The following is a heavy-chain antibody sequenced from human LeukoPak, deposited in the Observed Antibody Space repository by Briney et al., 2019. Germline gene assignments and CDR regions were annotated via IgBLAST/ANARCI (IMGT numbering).Heavy chain of an antibody. CDR3: ARDLELGY. J-gene: IGHJ4*02. D-gene: IGHD1-1*01. V-gene: IGHV4-4*07. Sequence: SETLSLTCTVSGGSINSYFWTWIRQPAGKGLEWIGRIYTGGSTNYNPSLKSRVTISVDTSKNQFSLKLTSVTAADTAVYYCARDLELGYWGQGTLVTVSS. CDR2: IYTGGST. CDR1: GGSINSYF.